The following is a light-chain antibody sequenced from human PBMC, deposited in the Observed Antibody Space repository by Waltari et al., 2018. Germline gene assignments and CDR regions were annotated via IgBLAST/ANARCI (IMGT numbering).Light chain of an antibody. CDR1: QSVSSSY. Sequence: EIVLTQSPRTLSLSPGERATLSCRASQSVSSSYLAWYQQKPGQAPRLLIYGASSRATGIPDRFSGSGSGTDFTLTISRLEPEDFAVYYCQQYGSSPPCTFGQGTKLEIK. V-gene: IGKV3-20*01. J-gene: IGKJ2*02. CDR2: GAS. CDR3: QQYGSSPPCT.